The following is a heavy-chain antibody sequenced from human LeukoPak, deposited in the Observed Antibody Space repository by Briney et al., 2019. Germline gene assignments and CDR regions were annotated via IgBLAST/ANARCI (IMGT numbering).Heavy chain of an antibody. CDR2: IYYSGST. J-gene: IGHJ6*03. D-gene: IGHD6-6*01. CDR3: ARGRAIAATYFYYYYYYMDV. Sequence: SETLSLTCTVSGGSISSSSYYWGWIRQPPGKGLEWIGSIYYSGSTYYNPSLKSRATISVDTSKNQFSLKLSSVTAADTAVYYCARGRAIAATYFYYYYYYMDVWGKGTTVTVSS. CDR1: GGSISSSSYY. V-gene: IGHV4-39*07.